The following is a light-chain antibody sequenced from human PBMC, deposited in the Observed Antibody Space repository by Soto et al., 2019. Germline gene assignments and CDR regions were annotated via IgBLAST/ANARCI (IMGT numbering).Light chain of an antibody. V-gene: IGLV2-14*03. CDR2: DVS. CDR1: SSDIGGYDY. CDR3: SSYSSSSFVL. Sequence: QSVLTQPASVSGSPGQSITISCTGTSSDIGGYDYVSWYQHHPGKAPKVMIYDVSNRPSGVSDRFSGSKSGNTASLTISGLQADDEADYYCSSYSSSSFVLFGGGTKLTVL. J-gene: IGLJ2*01.